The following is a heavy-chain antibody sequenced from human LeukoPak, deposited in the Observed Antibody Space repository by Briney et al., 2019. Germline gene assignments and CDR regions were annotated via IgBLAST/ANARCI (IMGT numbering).Heavy chain of an antibody. D-gene: IGHD2-2*01. Sequence: SETLSLTCAVYGGSFSGYYWSWIRQPPGKGLEWIGEINHSGSTNYNPSLKSRVTISVDTSKNQFSLKLSSVTAADTAVYYCASASAVPAAKGLVVWFDPWGQGTLVTVSS. V-gene: IGHV4-34*01. CDR2: INHSGST. J-gene: IGHJ5*02. CDR1: GGSFSGYY. CDR3: ASASAVPAAKGLVVWFDP.